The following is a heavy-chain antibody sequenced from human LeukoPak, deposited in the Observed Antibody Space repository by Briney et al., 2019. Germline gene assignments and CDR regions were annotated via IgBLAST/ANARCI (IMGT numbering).Heavy chain of an antibody. Sequence: AASVKVSCKASGYTFTSYGISWVRQAPGQGLEWMGWISAYNGNTNYAQKLQGRVTMTTDTSTSTAYMELRSLRSDDTAVYYCARGGLLWFGELSPGRFDYWGQGTLVTVSS. D-gene: IGHD3-10*01. V-gene: IGHV1-18*01. J-gene: IGHJ4*02. CDR1: GYTFTSYG. CDR2: ISAYNGNT. CDR3: ARGGLLWFGELSPGRFDY.